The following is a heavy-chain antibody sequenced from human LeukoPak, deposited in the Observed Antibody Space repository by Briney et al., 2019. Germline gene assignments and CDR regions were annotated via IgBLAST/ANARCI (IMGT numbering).Heavy chain of an antibody. Sequence: SETLSLTCAVYGGSFSGYYWSWIRQPPGKGLEWIGEINHSGSTNYNPSLKSRVTISVDTSKNQFSLKLSSVTAADTAVYYCARVYSSGIDYWGQGTLVTVSS. D-gene: IGHD6-19*01. CDR2: INHSGST. J-gene: IGHJ4*02. V-gene: IGHV4-34*01. CDR1: GGSFSGYY. CDR3: ARVYSSGIDY.